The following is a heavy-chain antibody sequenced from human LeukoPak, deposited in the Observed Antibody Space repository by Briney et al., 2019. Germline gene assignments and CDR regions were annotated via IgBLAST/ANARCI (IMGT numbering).Heavy chain of an antibody. V-gene: IGHV1-2*06. CDR1: GYTFTSYY. CDR2: INPNSGGT. CDR3: ARDHRGYGND. J-gene: IGHJ4*02. D-gene: IGHD4-23*01. Sequence: ASVKVSCKASGYTFTSYYMHWVRQAPGQGLEWMGRINPNSGGTNYAQKFQGRVTMTRDTSISTVYMELSRLRSDDTAVYYCARDHRGYGNDWGQGTLVTVSS.